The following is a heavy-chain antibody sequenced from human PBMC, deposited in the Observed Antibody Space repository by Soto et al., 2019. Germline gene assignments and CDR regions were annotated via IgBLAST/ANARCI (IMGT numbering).Heavy chain of an antibody. J-gene: IGHJ6*02. CDR2: IYYSGST. D-gene: IGHD3-10*01. CDR3: ARDALFPGLRGDYYYYGMDV. V-gene: IGHV4-59*01. Sequence: QVQLQESGPGLVKPSETLSLTCTVSGGSISSYYWSWIRQPPGKGLEWIGYIYYSGSTNYNPSLKSRVTISVDTSKNQFSLKLSSVTAADTAVYYCARDALFPGLRGDYYYYGMDVWGQGTTVTVSS. CDR1: GGSISSYY.